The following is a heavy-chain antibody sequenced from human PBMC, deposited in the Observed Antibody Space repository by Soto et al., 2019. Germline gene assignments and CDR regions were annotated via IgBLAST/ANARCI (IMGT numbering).Heavy chain of an antibody. CDR2: IYYSGST. D-gene: IGHD2-2*01. CDR1: GGSVSSGSYY. CDR3: ARGRTYCSSTSCYLAPYFDY. V-gene: IGHV4-61*01. J-gene: IGHJ4*02. Sequence: QVQLQESGPGLVKPSETLSLTCTVSGGSVSSGSYYWSWIRQPPGKGLEWIGYIYYSGSTNYNPSLKSLVTISVDTSKNQFSLKLSSVTAADTAVYYCARGRTYCSSTSCYLAPYFDYWGQGTLVTVSS.